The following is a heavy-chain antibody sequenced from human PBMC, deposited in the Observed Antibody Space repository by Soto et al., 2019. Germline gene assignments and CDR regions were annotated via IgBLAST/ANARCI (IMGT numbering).Heavy chain of an antibody. Sequence: QVQLVQSGAEVKKPGASVKVACKASGYKFTTYFIHWVRQAPGQGLEWMGMIHPSGDTGYGHKFRGRVTMTIYTSTTTAYMELRNLTSEYTAFYFSVRGYCTTTPCSGDFQNLFQGTLGTVFS. CDR1: GYKFTTYF. CDR3: VRGYCTTTPCSGDFQN. CDR2: IHPSGDT. D-gene: IGHD2-8*01. V-gene: IGHV1-46*01. J-gene: IGHJ1*01.